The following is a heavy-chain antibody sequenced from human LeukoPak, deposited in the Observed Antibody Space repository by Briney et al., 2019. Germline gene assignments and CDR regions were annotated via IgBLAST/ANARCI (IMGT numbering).Heavy chain of an antibody. CDR3: ARASADFWSGYPLYYYYYYMDV. CDR2: INHSGST. Sequence: PSETLSLTCAVYGGSFSGYYWSWIRQPPGKGLEWIGEINHSGSTNYNPSLKSRVTISVDTSKNQFSLKLSSVTAADTAVYYCARASADFWSGYPLYYYYYYMDVWGKGTTVTVSS. J-gene: IGHJ6*03. V-gene: IGHV4-34*01. CDR1: GGSFSGYY. D-gene: IGHD3-3*01.